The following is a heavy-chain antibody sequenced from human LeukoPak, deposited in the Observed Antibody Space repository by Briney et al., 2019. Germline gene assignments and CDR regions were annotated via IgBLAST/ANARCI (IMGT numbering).Heavy chain of an antibody. Sequence: GGSLRLSCAASGFTCSSYTMNWVRQAPGKGLEWVSSISSSSTYIYYVDSLKGRFTISRDNAKNSLYLQMNSLRAEDTAVYYCATLGGVDYWGQGTLVTVSS. CDR2: ISSSSTYI. J-gene: IGHJ4*02. CDR1: GFTCSSYT. CDR3: ATLGGVDY. V-gene: IGHV3-21*01. D-gene: IGHD3-16*01.